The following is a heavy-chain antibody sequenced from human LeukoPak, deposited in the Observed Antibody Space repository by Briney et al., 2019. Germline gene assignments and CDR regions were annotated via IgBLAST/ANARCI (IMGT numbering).Heavy chain of an antibody. CDR1: GFTFSGYW. Sequence: PGGSLRLSCAASGFTFSGYWMNWVRQAPGKGLEWVANMDQHGDEKYYVDSVKGRFTISRDNAKNSLYLQMNSLRVEDTAVYYCARIIWAMDVRGKGTTVTVSS. V-gene: IGHV3-7*01. J-gene: IGHJ6*03. D-gene: IGHD3-16*01. CDR3: ARIIWAMDV. CDR2: MDQHGDEK.